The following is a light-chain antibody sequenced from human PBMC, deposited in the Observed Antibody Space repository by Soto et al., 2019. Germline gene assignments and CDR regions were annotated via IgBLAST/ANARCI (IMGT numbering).Light chain of an antibody. V-gene: IGKV3D-15*01. CDR2: GAS. CDR3: QQYNDRPPIT. Sequence: EIVMTQSPATLSVSPGERATLSCRASQSVSSNLAWYQQKPGQAPRLLIYGASNRATGIPDRFSGSGSGSEFTLTISGLQSEDFAVYYCQQYNDRPPITFGQGTRLEIK. CDR1: QSVSSN. J-gene: IGKJ5*01.